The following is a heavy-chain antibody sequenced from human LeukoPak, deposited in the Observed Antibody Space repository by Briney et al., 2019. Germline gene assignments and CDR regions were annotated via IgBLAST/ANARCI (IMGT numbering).Heavy chain of an antibody. J-gene: IGHJ4*02. CDR3: ARMRDIVVVPAALDY. CDR2: IIPIFGTA. V-gene: IGHV1-69*01. CDR1: GGTFSSYA. D-gene: IGHD2-2*01. Sequence: GASVKVSCKASGGTFSSYAISWVRQAPGQGLEWMGGIIPIFGTANYAQKFQGRVTITAGESTSTAYMELSSLRSEDTAVYYCARMRDIVVVPAALDYWGQGTLVTVSS.